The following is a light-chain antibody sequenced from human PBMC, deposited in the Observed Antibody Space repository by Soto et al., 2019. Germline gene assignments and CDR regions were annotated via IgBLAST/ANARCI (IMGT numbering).Light chain of an antibody. CDR1: QSISTY. CDR2: DAS. V-gene: IGKV3-11*01. Sequence: IVLTQSPATLSLSPGERATLSCRAGQSISTYLAWYQQNSGQAPRLLIYDASNRATGTPARFSGSGSGTDFTLTISSLEPEDSAVYYCQQRYVWLTFGGGTKVDIK. J-gene: IGKJ4*01. CDR3: QQRYVWLT.